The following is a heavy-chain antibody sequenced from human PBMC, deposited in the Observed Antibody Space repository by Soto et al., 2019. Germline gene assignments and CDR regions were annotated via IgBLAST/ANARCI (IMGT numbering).Heavy chain of an antibody. CDR3: ARDRPSIAAAGTGFDY. CDR2: ISAYNGNT. J-gene: IGHJ4*02. D-gene: IGHD6-13*01. V-gene: IGHV1-18*01. CDR1: GYTFTSYG. Sequence: QVQLVQSGAEVKKPGASVKVSCKASGYTFTSYGISRVRQAPGQVLEWMGWISAYNGNTNYAQKLQGRVTMTTDTSTSTADMELRSLGSDDTAGYYCARDRPSIAAAGTGFDYWGQGTLVTVSS.